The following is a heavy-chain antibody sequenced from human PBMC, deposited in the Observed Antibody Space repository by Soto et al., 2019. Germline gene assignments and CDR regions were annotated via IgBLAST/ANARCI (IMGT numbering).Heavy chain of an antibody. CDR2: ISYDGSNK. Sequence: PGGSLRLSCAASGFTFSSYAMHWGRQAPGKGLEWVAVISYDGSNKYYADSVKGRFTISRDNSKNTLYLQMNSLRAEDTAVYYCARESPRQGVGYCSGGSCSGPHYEYWGQRTLVTVAS. J-gene: IGHJ4*02. CDR3: ARESPRQGVGYCSGGSCSGPHYEY. CDR1: GFTFSSYA. D-gene: IGHD2-15*01. V-gene: IGHV3-30-3*01.